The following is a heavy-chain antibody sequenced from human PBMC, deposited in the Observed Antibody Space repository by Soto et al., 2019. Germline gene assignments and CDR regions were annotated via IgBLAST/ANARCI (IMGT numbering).Heavy chain of an antibody. Sequence: QVQLQESGPGLVKPSQTLSLTCTVSGGSINSGHYYWSWIRQPPGKGLEWIGNIYYSGSTYYNPSHKSRVTISIDTSKNQFSLKLSSVTAADTAVYYCARVPVVVATIYLDYWGQGTLVTVSS. D-gene: IGHD2-15*01. CDR1: GGSINSGHYY. V-gene: IGHV4-30-4*01. CDR3: ARVPVVVATIYLDY. J-gene: IGHJ4*02. CDR2: IYYSGST.